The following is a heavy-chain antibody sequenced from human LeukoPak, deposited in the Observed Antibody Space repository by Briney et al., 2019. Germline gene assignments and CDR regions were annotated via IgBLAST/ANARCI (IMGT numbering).Heavy chain of an antibody. Sequence: GGSLRLSCAASGFTFSSYEMNWVRQAPGKGLEWVSYISSSVSTIYYADSVKGRFTISRDNAKNSLYLQMNSLRAEDTAVYYCARDGPYYGSGTHWGQGTLVTVSS. J-gene: IGHJ4*02. D-gene: IGHD3-10*01. V-gene: IGHV3-48*03. CDR1: GFTFSSYE. CDR2: ISSSVSTI. CDR3: ARDGPYYGSGTH.